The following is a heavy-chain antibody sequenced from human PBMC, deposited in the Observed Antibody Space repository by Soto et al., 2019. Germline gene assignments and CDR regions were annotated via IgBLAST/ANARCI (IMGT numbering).Heavy chain of an antibody. CDR3: ARGNRVVITAVDYYYGMDV. V-gene: IGHV3-48*02. J-gene: IGHJ6*02. CDR1: GFTFSIYA. D-gene: IGHD3-22*01. CDR2: IGGRSSPI. Sequence: EVQVVESGGGLAQPGGSLRLSCAASGFTFSIYAMNWVRLAPGKGLEWISYIGGRSSPISYADSVKGRFTISRDNAQNSVFLLMNSLRDEDTAVYFCARGNRVVITAVDYYYGMDVWGLGTTVTVSS.